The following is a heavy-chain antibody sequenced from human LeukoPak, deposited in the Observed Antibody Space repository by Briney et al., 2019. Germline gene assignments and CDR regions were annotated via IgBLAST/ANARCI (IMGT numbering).Heavy chain of an antibody. J-gene: IGHJ4*02. CDR2: ISGSGGST. CDR3: AKDRGADDYFDY. D-gene: IGHD3-10*01. Sequence: GGSLRLSCAASGFTFSSYAMSWVRQAPGKGLEWVSAISGSGGSTYYADSVKGLFTISRDNSKNTLYLQMNSLRAEDTAVYYCAKDRGADDYFDYWGQGTLVTVSS. CDR1: GFTFSSYA. V-gene: IGHV3-23*01.